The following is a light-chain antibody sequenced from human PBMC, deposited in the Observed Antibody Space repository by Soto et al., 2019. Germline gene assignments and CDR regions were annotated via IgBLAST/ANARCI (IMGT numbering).Light chain of an antibody. CDR2: EGS. Sequence: QSALTQPASVSGSPGQSITISCTGTSSDVGSYNLVSWYQQHPGKAPKLMIYEGSKRPSGVSNRFSGSESGNTASLTNSGLQAEDEADYYCCSYAGSSTPFVVFGGVTTLTVL. CDR1: SSDVGSYNL. V-gene: IGLV2-23*01. J-gene: IGLJ2*01. CDR3: CSYAGSSTPFVV.